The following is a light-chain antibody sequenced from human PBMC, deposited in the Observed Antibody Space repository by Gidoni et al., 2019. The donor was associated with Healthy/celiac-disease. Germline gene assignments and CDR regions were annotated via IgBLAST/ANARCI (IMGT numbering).Light chain of an antibody. CDR1: QSVLYSSNNKNY. V-gene: IGKV4-1*01. CDR3: QQYYSTPRT. Sequence: IVITQSPDSLAGSLGERATINCKSSQSVLYSSNNKNYLAWYQQKPGQPPKLLIYWASTRESGVPDRFSGSGSGTDFTLTISSLQAEDVAVYYCQQYYSTPRTFGQGTKLEIK. CDR2: WAS. J-gene: IGKJ2*01.